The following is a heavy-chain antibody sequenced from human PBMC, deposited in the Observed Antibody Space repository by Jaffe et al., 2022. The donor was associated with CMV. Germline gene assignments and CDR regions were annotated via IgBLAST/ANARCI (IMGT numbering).Heavy chain of an antibody. J-gene: IGHJ4*02. Sequence: QVQLEQWGAGLLKPSETLSLTCAVYGGSFSGYYWSWIRQPPGKGLEWIGEINHSGSTNYNPSLKSRVSISVDTSKNQFSLKMSSVTAADTAVYYCARTGVDIEARLRFGNYFDYWDQGTLVTVSS. CDR2: INHSGST. D-gene: IGHD6-6*01. CDR3: ARTGVDIEARLRFGNYFDY. CDR1: GGSFSGYY. V-gene: IGHV4-34*02.